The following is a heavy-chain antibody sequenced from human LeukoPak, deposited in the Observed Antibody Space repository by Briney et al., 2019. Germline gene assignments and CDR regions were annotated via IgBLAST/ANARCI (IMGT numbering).Heavy chain of an antibody. Sequence: PGGSLRLSCAASGFTFGNYWMTWVRQAPGKGLEWVANMKSDGREKYYVDSVKGRFTISRDNAKNSLYLQMNSLRGDDTAVYYCARDPYLGDGDYWGQGTLVTVSS. CDR2: MKSDGREK. J-gene: IGHJ4*02. CDR3: ARDPYLGDGDY. V-gene: IGHV3-7*03. D-gene: IGHD4-17*01. CDR1: GFTFGNYW.